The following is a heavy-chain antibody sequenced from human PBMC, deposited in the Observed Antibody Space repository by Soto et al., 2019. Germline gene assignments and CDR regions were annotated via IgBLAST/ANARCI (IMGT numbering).Heavy chain of an antibody. V-gene: IGHV1-18*01. CDR1: GYTFTSYG. CDR3: AREVIEERAAAGPYYYYYMDV. CDR2: ISAYNGNT. D-gene: IGHD6-13*01. J-gene: IGHJ6*03. Sequence: ASVKVSCKASGYTFTSYGISWVRQAPGQGLEWMGWISAYNGNTNYAQKLQGRVTMTTDTSTSTAYMELRSLRSDDTAVYYCAREVIEERAAAGPYYYYYMDVWGKGTTVTVSS.